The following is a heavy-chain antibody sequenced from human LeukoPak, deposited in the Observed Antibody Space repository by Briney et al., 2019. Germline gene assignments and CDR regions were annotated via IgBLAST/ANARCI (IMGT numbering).Heavy chain of an antibody. V-gene: IGHV3-9*01. J-gene: IGHJ4*02. CDR2: ISWNSGSI. CDR1: GFTFDDYA. CDR3: AKTRGYNWNDESPLDY. Sequence: GRSLRLSCAASGFTFDDYAMHWVRQAPGKGLEWVSSISWNSGSIGYADSVKGRFTISRDNAKNSLYLQMNSLRAEDTALYYCAKTRGYNWNDESPLDYWGQGTLVTVSS. D-gene: IGHD1-1*01.